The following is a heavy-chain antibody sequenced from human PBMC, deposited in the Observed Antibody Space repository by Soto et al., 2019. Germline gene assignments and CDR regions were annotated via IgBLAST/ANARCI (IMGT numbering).Heavy chain of an antibody. CDR1: GDSISSGHYY. Sequence: QVQLQESGPGLVKPSQTLSLTCTVSGDSISSGHYYWSWIRQPPGKGLEWIGYISYSGSTYYNPSLKSRVTISVDTSKIKFSLRLSSVTAADTAGYYCARVGSGSWRYYDCGMDVWGQGTTVTVSS. D-gene: IGHD3-16*01. CDR3: ARVGSGSWRYYDCGMDV. V-gene: IGHV4-30-4*01. J-gene: IGHJ6*02. CDR2: ISYSGST.